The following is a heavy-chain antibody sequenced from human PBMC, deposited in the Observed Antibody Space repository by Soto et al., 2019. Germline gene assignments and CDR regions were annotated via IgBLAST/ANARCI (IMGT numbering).Heavy chain of an antibody. CDR3: ARMVMGFDP. Sequence: SETLSLTCTVSGGSISSYYWSWIRQPPGKGLEWIGYIYYSGSTNYNPSLKSRVTISVDTAKNQFSLKLSSVTAADTAVYYCARMVMGFDPWGQGSLVTVSA. V-gene: IGHV4-59*01. CDR2: IYYSGST. D-gene: IGHD2-8*01. CDR1: GGSISSYY. J-gene: IGHJ5*02.